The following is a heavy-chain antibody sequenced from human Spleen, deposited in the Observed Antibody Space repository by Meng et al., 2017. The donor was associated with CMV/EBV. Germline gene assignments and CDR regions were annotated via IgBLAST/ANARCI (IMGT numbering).Heavy chain of an antibody. V-gene: IGHV3-30*18. D-gene: IGHD3-3*01. CDR1: GFTFSSYA. CDR3: AKEARDDFWSGYQYGMDV. J-gene: IGHJ6*02. Sequence: GESLKISCAASGFTFSSYAMSWVRQAPGKGLEWVAVIRYDGSDKYYADFVKGRFTISRDNSKNTLYLQINSLRAEDTAVYYCAKEARDDFWSGYQYGMDVWGQGTTVTVSS. CDR2: IRYDGSDK.